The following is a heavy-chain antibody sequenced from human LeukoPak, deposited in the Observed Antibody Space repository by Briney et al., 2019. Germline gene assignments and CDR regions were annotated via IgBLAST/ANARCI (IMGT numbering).Heavy chain of an antibody. CDR3: ARGRSRSGYSSGWYPIPFDY. CDR1: GYTFTGYY. Sequence: ASVKVSCKASGYTFTGYYMHWVRQAPGQGLEWMGRINPNSGGTNYAQKFQGRVTMTRGTSISTAYMELSRLRSDDTAVYYCARGRSRSGYSSGWYPIPFDYWGQGTLVTVSS. CDR2: INPNSGGT. V-gene: IGHV1-2*06. D-gene: IGHD6-19*01. J-gene: IGHJ4*02.